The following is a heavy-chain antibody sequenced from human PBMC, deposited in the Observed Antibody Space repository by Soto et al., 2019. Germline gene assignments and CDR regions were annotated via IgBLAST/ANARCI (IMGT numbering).Heavy chain of an antibody. CDR1: GFTFDDYA. J-gene: IGHJ4*02. CDR3: AXXXXXXXWLGTHFDY. D-gene: IGHD5-12*01. Sequence: EVQLVESGGGLVQPGRSLRLSCAASGFTFDDYAMHWVRQAPGKGLEWVSGISWNSGSIGYADSVKGRFTISRDNAKXSLYLQXXSLRAEDTALYYCAXXXXXXXWLGTHFDYWGQGTLVTVSS. V-gene: IGHV3-9*01. CDR2: ISWNSGSI.